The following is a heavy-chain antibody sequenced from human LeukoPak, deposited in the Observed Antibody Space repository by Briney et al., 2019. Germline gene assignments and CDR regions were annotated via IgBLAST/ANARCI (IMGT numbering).Heavy chain of an antibody. J-gene: IGHJ5*02. CDR3: ARGRYLHTMVRDRNWFDP. CDR2: INHSGST. D-gene: IGHD3-10*01. Sequence: PSETLSLTCAVYGGSFSGYYWSWLRQPPGKGLEWIGEINHSGSTNYNPSLKSRVTISVDTPKNQFSLKLSSVTAADTAVYYCARGRYLHTMVRDRNWFDPWGQGTLVTVSS. V-gene: IGHV4-34*01. CDR1: GGSFSGYY.